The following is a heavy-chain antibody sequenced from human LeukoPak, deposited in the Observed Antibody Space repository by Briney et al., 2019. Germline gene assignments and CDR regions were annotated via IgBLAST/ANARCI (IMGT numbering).Heavy chain of an antibody. CDR2: INWNGGST. Sequence: GGSLRLACAASGFTFDDNGMSWVRQAPGKGLEWVSGINWNGGSTAYADSEKGRFTISRDNAKKSLYLQMNSLRAEDTALYYCARDRDAGEEGWFDPWGQGTLVTVSS. CDR3: ARDRDAGEEGWFDP. CDR1: GFTFDDNG. D-gene: IGHD1-1*01. V-gene: IGHV3-20*04. J-gene: IGHJ5*02.